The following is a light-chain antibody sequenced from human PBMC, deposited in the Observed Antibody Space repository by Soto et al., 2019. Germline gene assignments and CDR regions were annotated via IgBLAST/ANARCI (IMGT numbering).Light chain of an antibody. J-gene: IGLJ2*01. CDR2: EVS. Sequence: QSVLTQPPSASGSPGQSVPISCTGTSSDVGGYNYVSWYQQHPGKAPKLMIYEVSRRPSGVPDRFSGSKSGNTASLTVPGLQAEDEADYYCSSYAGSNNLVFGGGTKLTVL. V-gene: IGLV2-8*01. CDR3: SSYAGSNNLV. CDR1: SSDVGGYNY.